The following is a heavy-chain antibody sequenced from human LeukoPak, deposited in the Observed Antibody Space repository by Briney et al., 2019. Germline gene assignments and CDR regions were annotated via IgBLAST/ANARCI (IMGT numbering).Heavy chain of an antibody. D-gene: IGHD6-13*01. J-gene: IGHJ4*02. CDR2: ISGSGGST. V-gene: IGHV3-23*01. Sequence: GGSLRLSCSASGFTFSSYAMSWVRQAPGKGLEWVSAISGSGGSTYYADSVKGRFTISRDNSKNTLYLQMNSLRAEDTAVYYCAKVPGYSSSWAHFDYWGQGTLVTVSS. CDR1: GFTFSSYA. CDR3: AKVPGYSSSWAHFDY.